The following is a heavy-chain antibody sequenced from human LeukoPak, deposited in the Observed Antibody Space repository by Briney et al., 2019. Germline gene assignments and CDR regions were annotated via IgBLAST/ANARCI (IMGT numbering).Heavy chain of an antibody. CDR1: GGSISSYY. D-gene: IGHD3-22*01. Sequence: SETLSLTCTVSGGSISSYYWSWIRQPPGKGLEWIGYIYYSGSTNYNPSLKSRVTISVDTSKNQFSLKLSSVTAADTAVYYCARHGYHDSSGYYYLYYFDYWGQGTLVTVSS. CDR2: IYYSGST. CDR3: ARHGYHDSSGYYYLYYFDY. J-gene: IGHJ4*02. V-gene: IGHV4-59*08.